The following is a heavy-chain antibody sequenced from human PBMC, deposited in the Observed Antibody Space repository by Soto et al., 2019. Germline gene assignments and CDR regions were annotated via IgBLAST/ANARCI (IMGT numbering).Heavy chain of an antibody. CDR2: ISSSSSYI. V-gene: IGHV3-21*01. CDR1: GFTFSSYS. CDR3: ARDPDSSSSWYGGSYYYYGMDV. J-gene: IGHJ6*02. Sequence: GGSLRLSCAASGFTFSSYSMNWVRQAPGKXLEWVSSISSSSSYIYYADSVKGRFTISRDNAKNSLYLQMNSLRAEDTAVYYCARDPDSSSSWYGGSYYYYGMDVWGQGTTVTVSS. D-gene: IGHD6-13*01.